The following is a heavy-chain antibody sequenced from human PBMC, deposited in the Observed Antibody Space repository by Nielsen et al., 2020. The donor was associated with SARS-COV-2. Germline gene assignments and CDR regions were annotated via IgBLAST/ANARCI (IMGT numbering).Heavy chain of an antibody. J-gene: IGHJ4*02. CDR1: GFIFSSYW. CDR3: ARPWYGDYFDY. CDR2: INSDGGST. Sequence: GESLKISCAASGFIFSSYWMHWVRQAPGKGLVWVSRINSDGGSTTYADSVKGRFTISRDNAKNTLYLQMNSLRAEDTAVYYCARPWYGDYFDYWGQGTLVTVSS. D-gene: IGHD4-17*01. V-gene: IGHV3-74*01.